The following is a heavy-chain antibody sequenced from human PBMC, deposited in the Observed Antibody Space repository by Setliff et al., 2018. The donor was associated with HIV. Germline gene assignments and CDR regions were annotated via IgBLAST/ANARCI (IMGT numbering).Heavy chain of an antibody. CDR3: ARKVGITTYYYSSGSIKGALDV. V-gene: IGHV1-8*01. D-gene: IGHD3-10*01. CDR1: GYALTTYD. CDR2: MNPKAGNT. Sequence: ASVKVSCKASGYALTTYDINWVRQATGQGLEWMGWMNPKAGNTVYEQKFQGRVTMSRDTSIDTAYMELSSLRSEDTAVYYCARKVGITTYYYSSGSIKGALDVWGQGTKVTVSS. J-gene: IGHJ6*02.